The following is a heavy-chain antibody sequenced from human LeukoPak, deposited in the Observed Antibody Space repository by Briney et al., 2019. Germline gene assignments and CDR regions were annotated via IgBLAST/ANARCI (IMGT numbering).Heavy chain of an antibody. V-gene: IGHV3-23*01. CDR3: AKDFCDGDCYRPQY. J-gene: IGHJ4*02. CDR2: ISGGGGST. CDR1: GFTFSSYA. D-gene: IGHD2-21*02. Sequence: PGGSLRLSCAASGFTFSSYAMSWVRQAPGKGLEWVSAISGGGGSTYYADSVKGRFTISRDNSKDTLYLQMNSLRAEDTAVYYCAKDFCDGDCYRPQYRGQGTLVTVSS.